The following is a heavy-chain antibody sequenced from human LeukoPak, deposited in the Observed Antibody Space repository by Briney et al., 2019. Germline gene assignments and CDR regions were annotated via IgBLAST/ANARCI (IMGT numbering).Heavy chain of an antibody. CDR1: GYTLTTYD. CDR2: MNPNNGKT. J-gene: IGHJ4*02. V-gene: IGHV1-8*01. Sequence: GASVKVSCKASGYTLTTYDINGVRQAPGQGLERMGWMNPNNGKTGFAQKFQGRLALTTNTSTNTAFMDLTSLRSEDTAVYYCARVRTRAGRRFDYWGQGTLITVCS. CDR3: ARVRTRAGRRFDY.